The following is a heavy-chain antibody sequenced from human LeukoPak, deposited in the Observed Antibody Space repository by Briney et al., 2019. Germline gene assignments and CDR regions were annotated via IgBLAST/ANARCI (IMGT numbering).Heavy chain of an antibody. CDR1: GFTFSNAW. Sequence: PGGSLRLSCATSGFTFSNAWMSWVRQAPGKGLEWVGRIKSKTDGGTTDYAAPVKGRFTISRDNSKNTLYLQMNSLRAEDTAVYYCAKTSAPPSIAARAPFDYWGQGTLVTVSS. CDR3: AKTSAPPSIAARAPFDY. CDR2: IKSKTDGGTT. V-gene: IGHV3-15*01. D-gene: IGHD6-6*01. J-gene: IGHJ4*02.